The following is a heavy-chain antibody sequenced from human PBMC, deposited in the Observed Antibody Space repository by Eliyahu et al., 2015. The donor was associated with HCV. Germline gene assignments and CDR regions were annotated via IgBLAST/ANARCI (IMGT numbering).Heavy chain of an antibody. CDR1: GGTFRXLS. CDR2: XLPVFGSX. J-gene: IGHJ1*01. D-gene: IGHD5/OR15-5a*01. CDR3: ATVRASVTHRAEYFQH. V-gene: IGHV1-69*01. Sequence: QVQLEQSGAEVKKPGSSVKVSCXASGGTFRXLSINWVXXAPGXGLEWXGRXLPVFGSXNYAQKFQGRVSITADESTATAYLELNSLTSDDTAIFYCATVRASVTHRAEYFQHWGQGTLVTVS.